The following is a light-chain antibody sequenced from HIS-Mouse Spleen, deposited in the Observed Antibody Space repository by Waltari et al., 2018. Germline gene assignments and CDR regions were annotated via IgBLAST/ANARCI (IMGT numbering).Light chain of an antibody. CDR3: SSYAGSNNLV. J-gene: IGLJ2*01. CDR1: SSDVVGYNY. Sequence: QSALTQPPSASGSPGQSVTISSTGTSSDVVGYNYVSWYQQHPGKAPKLMIYEVSKRPSGVPDRFSGSKSGNTASLTVSGLQAEDEADYYCSSYAGSNNLVFGGGTKLTVL. V-gene: IGLV2-8*01. CDR2: EVS.